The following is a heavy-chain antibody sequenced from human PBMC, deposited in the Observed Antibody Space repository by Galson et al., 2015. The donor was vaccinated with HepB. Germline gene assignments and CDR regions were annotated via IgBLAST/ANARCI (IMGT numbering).Heavy chain of an antibody. D-gene: IGHD1-26*01. Sequence: TLSLTCTVSGGSISSGSYYWSWIRQPAGKGLEWIGRIYTSGSTNYNPSLKSRVTMSVDTPKNQFSLKLSSVTAADTDVYYCAREAREVGAYYYYYYMDVWGKGSTV. CDR1: GGSISSGSYY. J-gene: IGHJ6*03. CDR2: IYTSGST. CDR3: AREAREVGAYYYYYYMDV. V-gene: IGHV4-61*02.